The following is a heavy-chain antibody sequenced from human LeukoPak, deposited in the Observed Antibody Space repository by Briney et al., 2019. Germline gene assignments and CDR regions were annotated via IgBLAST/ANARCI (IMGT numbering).Heavy chain of an antibody. V-gene: IGHV3-33*06. D-gene: IGHD3-22*01. J-gene: IGHJ4*02. CDR1: GFTFTNYG. CDR2: IWYDGGQK. CDR3: AKDRENYYDSSGYYYFDY. Sequence: GGSLRLSCAASGFTFTNYGMHWVRQAPGKGLEWVAVIWYDGGQKYYADSVKGRFTISRDNTKNTLYLQMNSLRAEDTAVYYCAKDRENYYDSSGYYYFDYWGQGALVTVSS.